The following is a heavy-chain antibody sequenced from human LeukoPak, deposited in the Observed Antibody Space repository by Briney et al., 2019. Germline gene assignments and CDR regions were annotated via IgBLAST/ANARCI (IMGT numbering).Heavy chain of an antibody. CDR1: NYSISTDYY. J-gene: IGHJ6*03. Sequence: SETLSLTCSVSNYSISTDYYWGWIRQPPGKGLEWIGTMYHSGSTYYNPSLKSRVTISVDTSKNQFSLKLSSVTAADTAVYYCARGRSSMVRGYYYYYMDVWGKGTTVTISS. CDR2: MYHSGST. CDR3: ARGRSSMVRGYYYYYMDV. D-gene: IGHD3-10*01. V-gene: IGHV4-38-2*02.